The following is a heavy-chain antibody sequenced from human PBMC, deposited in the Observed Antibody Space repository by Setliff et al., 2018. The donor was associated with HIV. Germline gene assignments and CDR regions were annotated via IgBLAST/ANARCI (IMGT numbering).Heavy chain of an antibody. CDR3: ATFFVSTATTQDY. V-gene: IGHV4-4*02. J-gene: IGHJ4*02. Sequence: SETLSLTCAVSGGSISSTNWWSWVRQPPGKGLEWIGEIHHGGGTKYNPSLKSRVTVSLDTSKNQFSLKLNSLTAADTGVYYCATFFVSTATTQDYWGQGTLDTVSS. CDR1: GGSISSTNW. CDR2: IHHGGGT. D-gene: IGHD4-17*01.